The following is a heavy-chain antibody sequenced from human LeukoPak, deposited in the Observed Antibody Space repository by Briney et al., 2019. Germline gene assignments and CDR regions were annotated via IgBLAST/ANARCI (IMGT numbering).Heavy chain of an antibody. CDR1: GGSISSYY. D-gene: IGHD6-13*01. Sequence: SETLSLICTVSGGSISSYYWSWIRQPPGKGLEWIGYIYYSGSTNYNPSLKSRVTMSVDTSKNQFSLKLSSVTAADTAVYYCARGGGYSSSWYSMAFDIWGQGTMVTVSS. CDR3: ARGGGYSSSWYSMAFDI. CDR2: IYYSGST. J-gene: IGHJ3*02. V-gene: IGHV4-59*12.